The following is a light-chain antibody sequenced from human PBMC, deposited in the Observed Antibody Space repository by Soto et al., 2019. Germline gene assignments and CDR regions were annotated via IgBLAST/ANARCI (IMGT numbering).Light chain of an antibody. CDR1: QGISSW. CDR2: HAS. Sequence: DIQMTQSPSSVSASVGHRFTITCRASQGISSWLAWYQQKPGTAPNVLIYHASNLQSGVPSSFSGGGSGTEFTLTISSMQPDDFATYYCQQYNSYSFGQGTKVDIK. V-gene: IGKV1-5*01. CDR3: QQYNSYS. J-gene: IGKJ1*01.